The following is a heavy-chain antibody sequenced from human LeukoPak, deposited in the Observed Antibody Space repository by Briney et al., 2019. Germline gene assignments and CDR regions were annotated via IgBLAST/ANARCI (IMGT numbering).Heavy chain of an antibody. CDR3: AKEYSSSWSGQHYGMDV. Sequence: GGSLRLSCAASGFTFDDYAMHWVRQAPGKGLEWVSGISWNSGSIGYADSVKGRFTISRDNAKNSLYLQMNSLRAEDTALYYCAKEYSSSWSGQHYGMDVWGQGTTVTVSS. V-gene: IGHV3-9*01. CDR1: GFTFDDYA. CDR2: ISWNSGSI. J-gene: IGHJ6*02. D-gene: IGHD6-13*01.